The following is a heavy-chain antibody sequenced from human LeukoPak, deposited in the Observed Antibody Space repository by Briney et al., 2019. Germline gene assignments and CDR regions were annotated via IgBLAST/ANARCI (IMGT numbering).Heavy chain of an antibody. CDR3: ARDLAPGDTAMAHYYYYGMDV. Sequence: GASVKVSCKASGYTFTRYYMQWVRQAPGQGREGRSWINPNSGGTNYAQKFQGRVTMTRDTSISTAYMELSRLRTDDTAVYCCARDLAPGDTAMAHYYYYGMDVWGQGATVTVSS. D-gene: IGHD5-18*01. V-gene: IGHV1-2*02. CDR1: GYTFTRYY. CDR2: INPNSGGT. J-gene: IGHJ6*02.